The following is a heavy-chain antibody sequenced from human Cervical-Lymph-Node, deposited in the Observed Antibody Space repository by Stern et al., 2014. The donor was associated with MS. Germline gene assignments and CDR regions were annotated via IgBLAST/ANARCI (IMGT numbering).Heavy chain of an antibody. D-gene: IGHD3-10*01. CDR3: ARDSRDYFDY. J-gene: IGHJ4*02. CDR1: GDSISGYY. Sequence: QVQLVESGPGLVKPSETLSLTCTVSGDSISGYYWNWIRQPPGKGLEWIGYIYDSGSTNYNPSLKSRVTISVDTSKNQFSLTLSSVTAADPAVYYCARDSRDYFDYWGQGSLVTVSS. CDR2: IYDSGST. V-gene: IGHV4-59*01.